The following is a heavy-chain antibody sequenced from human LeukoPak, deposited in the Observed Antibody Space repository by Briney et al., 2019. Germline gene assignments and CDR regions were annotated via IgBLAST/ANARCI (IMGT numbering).Heavy chain of an antibody. D-gene: IGHD4-17*01. Sequence: ASVKVSCKASGYTFTGYYMHWVRQAPGQGLEWMGWINPNSGGTNYAQKFQGRVTMTRDTSISTAYMELSRLRSDDTAVYYCARAYGGPYYYYYYYMDVWGKGTTVTVSS. CDR3: ARAYGGPYYYYYYYMDV. CDR1: GYTFTGYY. J-gene: IGHJ6*03. V-gene: IGHV1-2*02. CDR2: INPNSGGT.